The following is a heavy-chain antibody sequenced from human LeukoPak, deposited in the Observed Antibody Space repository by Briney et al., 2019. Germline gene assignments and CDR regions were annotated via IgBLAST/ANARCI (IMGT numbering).Heavy chain of an antibody. CDR2: ISSSSSYI. Sequence: GGSLRLSCAASGLTFSGSAMHWVRQAPGKGLEWVSSISSSSSYIYYADSVKGRFTISRDNAKNSLYLQMNSLRAEDTAVYYCARDFSGSLPEGWGQGTLVTVSS. CDR3: ARDFSGSLPEG. D-gene: IGHD1-26*01. V-gene: IGHV3-21*01. J-gene: IGHJ4*02. CDR1: GLTFSGSA.